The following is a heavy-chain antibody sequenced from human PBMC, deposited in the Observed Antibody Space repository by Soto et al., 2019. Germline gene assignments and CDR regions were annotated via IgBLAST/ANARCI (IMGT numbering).Heavy chain of an antibody. CDR2: VYYTGST. V-gene: IGHV4-59*08. Sequence: SETLSLTCTVFGGSISNFYWSWIRQPPGKGLEWIGYVYYTGSTSYNPSLKRRVTFSADSSRGQFSLRLNSVTAADTAVYYCARTVLGPDLLADSFVDYCYYMDVWGQGTTVTVSS. D-gene: IGHD3-9*01. J-gene: IGHJ6*03. CDR3: ARTVLGPDLLADSFVDYCYYMDV. CDR1: GGSISNFY.